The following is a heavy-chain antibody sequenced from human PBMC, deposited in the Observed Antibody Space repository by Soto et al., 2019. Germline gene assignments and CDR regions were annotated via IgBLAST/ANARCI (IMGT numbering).Heavy chain of an antibody. Sequence: SGPTLVNPTQTLTLTCTFSGFSLSTSGVGVGWIRQPPGKALEWLTLLYWNDDKRYSPSLKSRLTITKDTSKNQVVLTMTNMDPVDTATYYCAHTNVGARAEIFDYWGQGTLVTVSS. V-gene: IGHV2-5*01. CDR2: LYWNDDK. CDR3: AHTNVGARAEIFDY. J-gene: IGHJ4*02. CDR1: GFSLSTSGVG. D-gene: IGHD1-26*01.